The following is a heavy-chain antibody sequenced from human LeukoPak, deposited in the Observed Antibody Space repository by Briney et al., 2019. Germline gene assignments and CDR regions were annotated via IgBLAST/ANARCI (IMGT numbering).Heavy chain of an antibody. J-gene: IGHJ4*02. Sequence: GASVKVSCKASGYTFTGYYMHWVRQATGQGLEWMGWINPNSGGTNYAQKFQGRVTMTRDTSISTAYMELSRLRSDDTAVYYCARRYFGSGSYYTDYWGQGTLVTVSS. CDR1: GYTFTGYY. D-gene: IGHD3-10*01. V-gene: IGHV1-2*02. CDR2: INPNSGGT. CDR3: ARRYFGSGSYYTDY.